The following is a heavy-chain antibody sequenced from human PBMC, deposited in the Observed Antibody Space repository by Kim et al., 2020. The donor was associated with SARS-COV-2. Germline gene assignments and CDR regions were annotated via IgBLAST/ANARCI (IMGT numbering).Heavy chain of an antibody. D-gene: IGHD2-2*01. J-gene: IGHJ6*02. V-gene: IGHV4-31*03. CDR3: VDHMHRFYGMHV. CDR2: LYYSSST. CDR1: GGSFSGGGYY. Sequence: SETLSLTCTVYGGSFSGGGYYWSWIRQHPGKGLEWIGYLYYSSSTYYNPSLKSRVTISVDTSQYPFSLKLRSVTAADAAVYYCVDHMHRFYGMHVRGPG.